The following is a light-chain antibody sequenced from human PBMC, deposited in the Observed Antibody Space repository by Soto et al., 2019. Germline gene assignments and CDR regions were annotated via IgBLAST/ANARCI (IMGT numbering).Light chain of an antibody. Sequence: QSALTQPASVSGSPGQTITISCTGTTSDVGGYDYVSWHQQHPGKPPKLMIYDVSKRPSGVSNRFSGSKSGNTASLTISGLQAEDEADYYCSSKRGSTGVFGTGTKLTVL. CDR2: DVS. V-gene: IGLV2-14*01. J-gene: IGLJ1*01. CDR1: TSDVGGYDY. CDR3: SSKRGSTGV.